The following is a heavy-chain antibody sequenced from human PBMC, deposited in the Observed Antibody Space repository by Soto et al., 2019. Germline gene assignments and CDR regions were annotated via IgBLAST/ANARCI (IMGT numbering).Heavy chain of an antibody. J-gene: IGHJ5*02. CDR3: AGHRDIVATLAR. Sequence: PGGSLRLSCAASGLTFSDYYMSWIRQAPGKGLEWVSYISSSGSTIYYADSVKGRFTISRDNAKNSLYLQMNSLRAEDTAVYYCAGHRDIVATLARWGQGTLVTVSS. D-gene: IGHD5-12*01. V-gene: IGHV3-11*01. CDR1: GLTFSDYY. CDR2: ISSSGSTI.